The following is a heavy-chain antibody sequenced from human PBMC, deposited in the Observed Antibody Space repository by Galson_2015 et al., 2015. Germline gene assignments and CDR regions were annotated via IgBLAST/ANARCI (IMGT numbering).Heavy chain of an antibody. V-gene: IGHV1-58*01. D-gene: IGHD4-23*01. J-gene: IGHJ4*02. CDR1: GFTFTSSA. CDR2: IVVGSGNT. CDR3: ATEGVVKAAFDY. Sequence: SVKVSCKASGFTFTSSAVQWVRQARGQRLEWIGWIVVGSGNTNYAQKFQERVTITRDMSTSTAYMELSSLRSEDTAVYYCATEGVVKAAFDYWGQGTLVTASS.